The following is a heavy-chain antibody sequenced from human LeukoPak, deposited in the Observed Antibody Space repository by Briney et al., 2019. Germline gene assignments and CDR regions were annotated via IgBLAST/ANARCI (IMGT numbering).Heavy chain of an antibody. CDR1: GFTFSSYA. Sequence: GGSLRLSCAASGFTFSSYAMHWVRQAPGKGLEWVAFIRYDGSNKYYADSVKGRFTISRDNSKNTLYLQMNSLRAEDTAVYYCAKIGVGYCSGGSCYDYWGQGTLVTVSS. J-gene: IGHJ4*02. CDR2: IRYDGSNK. V-gene: IGHV3-30*02. CDR3: AKIGVGYCSGGSCYDY. D-gene: IGHD2-15*01.